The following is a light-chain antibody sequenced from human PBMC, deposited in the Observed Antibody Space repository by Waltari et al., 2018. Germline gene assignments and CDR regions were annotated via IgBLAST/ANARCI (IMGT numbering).Light chain of an antibody. Sequence: QSVVTQPASVSGSPGQSISISCTGTSNDIGANAYVSWYQQHPGRAPQLVIYDVSVRPSVVSIRFSGSKSGNTASLTISGLQAEDEALYYCSSYTLTNPVVFGGGTKLTVL. CDR1: SNDIGANAY. V-gene: IGLV2-14*03. J-gene: IGLJ2*01. CDR3: SSYTLTNPVV. CDR2: DVS.